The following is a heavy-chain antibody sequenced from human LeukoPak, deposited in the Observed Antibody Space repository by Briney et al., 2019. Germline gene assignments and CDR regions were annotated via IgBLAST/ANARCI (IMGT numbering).Heavy chain of an antibody. V-gene: IGHV4-39*07. CDR1: GDSISTSNSY. J-gene: IGHJ6*03. CDR3: ARISGYSYGNLYYYYMDV. CDR2: IYYSGNT. D-gene: IGHD5-18*01. Sequence: SETLSLTCTVSGDSISTSNSYWGWIRQPPGKGLEWIGSIYYSGNTYYNASLKSRVTISVDTSKNQFSLKLSSVTAADTAVYYCARISGYSYGNLYYYYMDVWGKGTTVTVSS.